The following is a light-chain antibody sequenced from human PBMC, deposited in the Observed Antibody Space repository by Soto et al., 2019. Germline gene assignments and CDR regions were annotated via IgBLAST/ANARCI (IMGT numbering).Light chain of an antibody. J-gene: IGKJ4*01. V-gene: IGKV1-5*01. CDR3: QQYNNFPFT. CDR2: DAS. Sequence: DIQTTQSPSAXSXXVXXXXXXXXRASQSLSSWLAWYQQKPGKAPKLLIYDASSLESGVPSRFSGSGSGTEFTLTISSLQPDDFATYYCQQYNNFPFTFGGGTKVDIK. CDR1: QSLSSW.